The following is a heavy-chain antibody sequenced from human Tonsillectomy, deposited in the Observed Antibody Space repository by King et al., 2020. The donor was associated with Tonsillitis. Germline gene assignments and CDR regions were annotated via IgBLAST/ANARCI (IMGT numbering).Heavy chain of an antibody. CDR2: ISYDGSNK. CDR1: GFTFSSYA. D-gene: IGHD3-10*01. CDR3: AREGGSPGDY. J-gene: IGHJ4*02. Sequence: VQLVESGGGVVQPGRSLRLSCAASGFTFSSYAMHWVRQAPGKGLEWVAVISYDGSNKYYADSVKGRFTISRDNSKNTLYLQMNSLRAEDTAGYYCAREGGSPGDYWGQGTLVTVSS. V-gene: IGHV3-30-3*01.